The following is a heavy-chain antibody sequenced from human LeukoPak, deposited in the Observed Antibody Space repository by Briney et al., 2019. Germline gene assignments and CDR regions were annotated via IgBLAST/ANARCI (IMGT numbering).Heavy chain of an antibody. CDR3: ARVYGSGSYHFDY. Sequence: SQTLSLTCAVSGGSISRGGYSWSWIRQPPGKGLEWIGYIYHSGSTYYNPSLKSRVTISVDRSKNQFTLKLRSVTAADTAVYYCARVYGSGSYHFDYWGQGTLVTVSS. CDR2: IYHSGST. D-gene: IGHD3-10*01. V-gene: IGHV4-30-2*01. J-gene: IGHJ4*02. CDR1: GGSISRGGYS.